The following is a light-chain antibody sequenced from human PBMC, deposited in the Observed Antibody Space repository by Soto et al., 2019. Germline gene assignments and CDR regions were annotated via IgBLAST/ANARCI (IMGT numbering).Light chain of an antibody. CDR3: SSYTGRSTRV. CDR1: SSDVGGYNY. Sequence: QSALTQPRSVSGSPGQSVTISCTGTSSDVGGYNYVSWYQHHPGKAPKLIIYGVSNRPSGVSNRFSASKSGNTASLTISGLRDEDEADYYCSSYTGRSTRVFGTGTKLTVL. J-gene: IGLJ1*01. CDR2: GVS. V-gene: IGLV2-14*01.